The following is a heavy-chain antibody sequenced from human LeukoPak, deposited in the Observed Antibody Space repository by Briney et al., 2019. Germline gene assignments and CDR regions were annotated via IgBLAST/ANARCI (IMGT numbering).Heavy chain of an antibody. V-gene: IGHV4-4*07. CDR2: LYSSGST. CDR3: ARISSGWYYFDH. CDR1: GGSINSYH. Sequence: SETLSLTCTVSGGSINSYHWSWIRQPTGKGLERIGRLYSSGSTNRNPSLRSRVTMSVDSSKNQFSLKLSSVTAADTAVYYCARISSGWYYFDHWGQGTLVTVSS. J-gene: IGHJ4*02. D-gene: IGHD6-19*01.